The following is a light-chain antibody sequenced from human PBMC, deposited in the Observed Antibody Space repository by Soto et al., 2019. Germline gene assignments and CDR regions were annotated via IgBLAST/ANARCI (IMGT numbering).Light chain of an antibody. CDR2: DVS. CDR3: RSYAGSYTWV. V-gene: IGLV2-11*01. CDR1: SSDVGGYNY. J-gene: IGLJ3*02. Sequence: QSALTQPRSVSGSPGQSVTISCTGTSSDVGGYNYVSWYQHHPGKAPKSMIYDVSKRPSGVPDRFSGSKSGNTASLTISGXXXXXXXXXYCRSYAGSYTWVFGGGTKLTV.